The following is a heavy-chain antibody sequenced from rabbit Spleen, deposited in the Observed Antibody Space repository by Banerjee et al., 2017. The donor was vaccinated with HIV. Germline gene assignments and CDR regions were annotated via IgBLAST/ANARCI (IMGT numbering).Heavy chain of an antibody. J-gene: IGHJ4*01. V-gene: IGHV1S45*01. CDR1: GVSLNDKDV. CDR3: ARDLVTVIGWNFNL. CDR2: INIVTGKS. Sequence: QEQLVESGGGLVKPEGSLTLTCKASGVSLNDKDVMCWVRQAPGKGLEWIACINIVTGKSVYANWAEGRFIMSRTSSTTVTLQMTSLTAADTATYFCARDLVTVIGWNFNLWGPGTLVTVS. D-gene: IGHD1-1*01.